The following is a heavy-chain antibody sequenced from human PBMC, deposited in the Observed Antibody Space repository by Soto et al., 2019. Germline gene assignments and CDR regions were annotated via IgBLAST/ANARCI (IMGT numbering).Heavy chain of an antibody. J-gene: IGHJ5*02. CDR3: ARVRTMTSMTGNWLDP. D-gene: IGHD4-17*01. CDR2: IIPIFDKR. Sequence: QVQLVQSAAEVKKPGSSVKVSCKASGGSFTSYAITWVRQAPGQGLQWMGGIIPIFDKRNSTQKFHDRLTITADDSTNTAYMELSSLRSEDTAIDDCARVRTMTSMTGNWLDPWGQGTLVTVSS. V-gene: IGHV1-69*12. CDR1: GGSFTSYA.